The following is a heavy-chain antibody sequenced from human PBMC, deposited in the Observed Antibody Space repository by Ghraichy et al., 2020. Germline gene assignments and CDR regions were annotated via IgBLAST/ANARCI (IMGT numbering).Heavy chain of an antibody. CDR1: GGSISSYY. Sequence: SETLSLTCTVSGGSISSYYWSWIRQPPGKGLEWIGYIYYSGSTNYNPSLKSRVTISVDTSKNQFSLKLSSVTAADTAVYYCARGLYGDNQSGFDYGMDVWGQGTTVTVSS. CDR2: IYYSGST. CDR3: ARGLYGDNQSGFDYGMDV. V-gene: IGHV4-59*01. J-gene: IGHJ6*02. D-gene: IGHD4-17*01.